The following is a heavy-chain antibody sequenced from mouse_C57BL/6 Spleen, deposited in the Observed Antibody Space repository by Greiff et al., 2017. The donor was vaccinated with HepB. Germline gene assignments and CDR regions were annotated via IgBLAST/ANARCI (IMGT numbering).Heavy chain of an antibody. CDR1: GYTFTDYE. Sequence: VQLQQSGAELVRPGASVTLSCKASGYTFTDYEMHWVKQTPVHGLEWIGAIDPETGGTAYNQKFKGKAILTADKSSSTAYMELRSLTSEDSAVYDCTRGITTVVADFDYWGQGTTLTVSS. CDR3: TRGITTVVADFDY. V-gene: IGHV1-15*01. J-gene: IGHJ2*01. CDR2: IDPETGGT. D-gene: IGHD1-1*01.